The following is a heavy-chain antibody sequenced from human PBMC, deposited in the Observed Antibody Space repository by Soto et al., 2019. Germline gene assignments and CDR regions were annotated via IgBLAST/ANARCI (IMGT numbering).Heavy chain of an antibody. V-gene: IGHV3-21*01. CDR2: ISSNSAYI. CDR3: TRDASRDSSARGWFDP. CDR1: GFTFRSFT. J-gene: IGHJ5*02. D-gene: IGHD6-13*01. Sequence: GGSLRLSCAASGFTFRSFTMNWVRQAPGKGLEWVSTISSNSAYIYYTDALRGRFTSARDNAKNSLQLQRNSLRAEDTAVYYCTRDASRDSSARGWFDPWGPGTLVTVSS.